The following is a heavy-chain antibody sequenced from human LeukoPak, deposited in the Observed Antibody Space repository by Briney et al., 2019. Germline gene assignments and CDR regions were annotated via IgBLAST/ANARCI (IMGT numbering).Heavy chain of an antibody. J-gene: IGHJ4*02. Sequence: SGTLSLTCTVSGGSISSYFWSWFRQPPGKGLEWIGYISYSGSTNYNPSLKSRITISLDTSKNQFSLKLSSVTAADTAVYYCARRRERRRTDRFDYFDYWGQGALVAVSS. CDR2: ISYSGST. CDR3: ARRRERRRTDRFDYFDY. CDR1: GGSISSYF. D-gene: IGHD1-26*01. V-gene: IGHV4-59*08.